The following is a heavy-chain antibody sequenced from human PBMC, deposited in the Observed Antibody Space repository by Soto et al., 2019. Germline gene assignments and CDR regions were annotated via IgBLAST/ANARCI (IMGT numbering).Heavy chain of an antibody. CDR2: INTNTGNP. CDR1: RYTFTSYA. Sequence: ASVKVSCKASRYTFTSYAMNWVRQAPGQGLEWMGWINTNTGNPTYAQGFTGRFVFSLDTSVSTAYLQICSLKAVDTAVYYCATHYYDSSGYYYWFDPWGQGTLVTVSS. V-gene: IGHV7-4-1*01. CDR3: ATHYYDSSGYYYWFDP. J-gene: IGHJ5*02. D-gene: IGHD3-22*01.